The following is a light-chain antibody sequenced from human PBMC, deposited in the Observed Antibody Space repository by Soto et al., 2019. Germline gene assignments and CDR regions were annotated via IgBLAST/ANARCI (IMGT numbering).Light chain of an antibody. Sequence: QSALTQPASVSGSPGQSITISCTGTSSDVGGHNYVSWYQQHPGKAPKLMIYEVSNRPSGVSNRFSGSKSGNTASLTISGLQAEDEADYYCSSYTSSSIPVVFGGGTKLTVL. J-gene: IGLJ2*01. CDR1: SSDVGGHNY. CDR3: SSYTSSSIPVV. CDR2: EVS. V-gene: IGLV2-14*01.